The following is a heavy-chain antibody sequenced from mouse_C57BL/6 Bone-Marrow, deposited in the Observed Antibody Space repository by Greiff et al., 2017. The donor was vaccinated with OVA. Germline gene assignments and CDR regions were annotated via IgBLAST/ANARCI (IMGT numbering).Heavy chain of an antibody. Sequence: VKLVESGAELARPGASVKLSCKASGYTFTSYGISWVKQRTGQGLEWIGEIYPRSGNTYYNEKFKGKATLTADKSSSTAYMELRSLTSEDSAVYFCARGITTPVDYWGQGTTLTVSS. J-gene: IGHJ2*01. CDR1: GYTFTSYG. CDR3: ARGITTPVDY. CDR2: IYPRSGNT. D-gene: IGHD1-1*01. V-gene: IGHV1-81*01.